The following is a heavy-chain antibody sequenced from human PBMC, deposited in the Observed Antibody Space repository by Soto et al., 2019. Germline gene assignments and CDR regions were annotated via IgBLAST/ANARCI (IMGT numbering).Heavy chain of an antibody. Sequence: PSETLSLTCTVSGGSISSYYWSWIRQPPGKGLEWIGYIYYSGSTNYNPSLKSRVTISVDTSKNQFSLKLSSVTAADTAVYYCARDQISNHGDRAFDIWGQGTMVTVPS. CDR3: ARDQISNHGDRAFDI. V-gene: IGHV4-59*01. CDR1: GGSISSYY. CDR2: IYYSGST. J-gene: IGHJ3*02. D-gene: IGHD4-17*01.